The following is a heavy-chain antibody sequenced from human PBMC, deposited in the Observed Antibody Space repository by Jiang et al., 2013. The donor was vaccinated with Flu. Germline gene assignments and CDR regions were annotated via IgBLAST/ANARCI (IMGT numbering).Heavy chain of an antibody. V-gene: IGHV3-30*18. Sequence: RLSCAASGFTFSSYGMHWVRQAPGKGLEWVAVISYDGSNKYYADSVKGRFTISRDNSKNTLYLQMNSLRAEDTAVYYCAKDPPTPYSSNWYPYFQHWGQGTLVTVSS. CDR1: GFTFSSYG. J-gene: IGHJ1*01. CDR3: AKDPPTPYSSNWYPYFQH. D-gene: IGHD6-13*01. CDR2: ISYDGSNK.